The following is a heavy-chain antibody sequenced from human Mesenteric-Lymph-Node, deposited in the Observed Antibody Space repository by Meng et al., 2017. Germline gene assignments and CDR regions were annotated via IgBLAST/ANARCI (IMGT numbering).Heavy chain of an antibody. V-gene: IGHV4-4*02. J-gene: IGHJ5*02. Sequence: SETLSLTCAVSGGSISSSNWWSWVRQPPGKGLEWIGEIYHSGSTNYNPSLKSRVTISVDKSKNQSSLKLSSVTAADTAVYYCARGEPGYSSSWPRGSWFDPWGQGTLVTVSS. CDR1: GGSISSSNW. CDR2: IYHSGST. CDR3: ARGEPGYSSSWPRGSWFDP. D-gene: IGHD6-13*01.